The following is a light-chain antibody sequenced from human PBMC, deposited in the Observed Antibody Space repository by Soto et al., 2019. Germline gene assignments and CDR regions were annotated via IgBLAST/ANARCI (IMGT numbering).Light chain of an antibody. CDR2: GAS. CDR1: QSVSSTY. CDR3: QQYDSFPLT. Sequence: PGERATLSCRAGQSVSSTYLAWYQQKPGQAPMLLIYGASSTATGIPDRFSGSWSGTDFTLTISRLEPEDFAEYYCQQYDSFPLTFGGGTKVEIK. J-gene: IGKJ4*01. V-gene: IGKV3-20*01.